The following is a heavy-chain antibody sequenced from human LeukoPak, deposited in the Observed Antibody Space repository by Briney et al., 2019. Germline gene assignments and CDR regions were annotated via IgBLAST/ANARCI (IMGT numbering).Heavy chain of an antibody. CDR1: GGSISSFY. Sequence: SETLSLTCTVSGGSISSFYWTWIRQPPGKGLECIGYIYTSGITNYNPSLKSRVTISVDTSKNQFSLKLSSVTAADTAVYYCARQGGYSSPFSVWGEGTTVTVSS. V-gene: IGHV4-4*09. J-gene: IGHJ6*04. D-gene: IGHD6-19*01. CDR3: ARQGGYSSPFSV. CDR2: IYTSGIT.